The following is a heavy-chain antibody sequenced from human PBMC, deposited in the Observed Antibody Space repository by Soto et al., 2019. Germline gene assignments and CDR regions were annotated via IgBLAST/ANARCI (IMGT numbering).Heavy chain of an antibody. D-gene: IGHD4-4*01. Sequence: ASVKVSCKASGFTFTSSAVQWVRQARGQRLEWIGWIVVGSGNTNYAQKFQERVTITRDMSTSTAYMELSSLRSEDTAVYYCAAALSLQGNYYYYGMDVWGQGTTVTVS. V-gene: IGHV1-58*01. CDR2: IVVGSGNT. CDR3: AAALSLQGNYYYYGMDV. CDR1: GFTFTSSA. J-gene: IGHJ6*02.